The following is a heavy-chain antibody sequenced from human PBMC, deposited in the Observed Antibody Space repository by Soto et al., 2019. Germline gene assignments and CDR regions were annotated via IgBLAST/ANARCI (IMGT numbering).Heavy chain of an antibody. CDR2: INHSGST. Sequence: SETLSLTCAVYGGSFSGYYWSWIRQPPGKGLEWIGEINHSGSTNYNPSLKSRVTISVDTSKNQFSLKLSSVTAADTAVYYCARGRHRSIAAAGYYYGMDVWGQGTTVTVSS. CDR1: GGSFSGYY. CDR3: ARGRHRSIAAAGYYYGMDV. D-gene: IGHD6-13*01. V-gene: IGHV4-34*01. J-gene: IGHJ6*02.